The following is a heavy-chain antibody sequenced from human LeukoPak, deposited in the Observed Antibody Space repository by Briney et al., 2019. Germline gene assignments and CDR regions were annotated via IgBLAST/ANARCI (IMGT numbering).Heavy chain of an antibody. J-gene: IGHJ4*02. Sequence: SGGSLRLSRAASGFTFSNYWLTWVRQAPGQGLEWVANIKQDGSEKHYVDSVKGRFTISRDNAKNSLYLQKNSLRAEDTAVYYCARDRQIAYWGQGTLVTVSS. CDR2: IKQDGSEK. CDR3: ARDRQIAY. CDR1: GFTFSNYW. V-gene: IGHV3-7*01.